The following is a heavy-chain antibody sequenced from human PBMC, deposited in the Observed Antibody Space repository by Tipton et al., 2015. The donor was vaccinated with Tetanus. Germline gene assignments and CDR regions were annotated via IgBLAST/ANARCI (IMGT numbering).Heavy chain of an antibody. CDR3: ARDSFSAATITNYFDY. Sequence: SLRLSCAASGFTFSSYGMHWVRQAPGKGLEWVAVIWYDGSNKYYADSVKGRFTISRDNSKNTLYLQMNSLRAEDTAVYYCARDSFSAATITNYFDYWGQGTLVTASS. CDR1: GFTFSSYG. D-gene: IGHD5-24*01. V-gene: IGHV3-33*01. J-gene: IGHJ4*02. CDR2: IWYDGSNK.